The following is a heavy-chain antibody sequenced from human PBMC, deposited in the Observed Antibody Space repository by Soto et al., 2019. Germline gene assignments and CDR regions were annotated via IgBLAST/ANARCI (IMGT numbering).Heavy chain of an antibody. CDR1: GGTFSSYA. V-gene: IGHV1-69*06. CDR3: GKTDMDSSNWFDP. D-gene: IGHD5-18*01. CDR2: IIPIFGTA. J-gene: IGHJ5*02. Sequence: SVKVSYKASGGTFSSYAISGVREAPGQVLEWMGGIIPIFGTANCAQKRQGRATITADKSTSPAYMELSSLRSEDTAVYYCGKTDMDSSNWFDPWAQGTLVTVSS.